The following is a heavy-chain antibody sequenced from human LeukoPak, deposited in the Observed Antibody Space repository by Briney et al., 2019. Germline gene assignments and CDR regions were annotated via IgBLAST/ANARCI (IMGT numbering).Heavy chain of an antibody. J-gene: IGHJ4*02. Sequence: GASVKVSCKASGYIFTNYGITWVRQAPGQGLEWMGWIDTNNGNTNYAQNLQGRVTMTTDTSTTTAYLELRSLRSDDTAVYYCARGPIAAAGDYWGQGTLVTVSS. D-gene: IGHD6-13*01. CDR1: GYIFTNYG. CDR3: ARGPIAAAGDY. V-gene: IGHV1-18*01. CDR2: IDTNNGNT.